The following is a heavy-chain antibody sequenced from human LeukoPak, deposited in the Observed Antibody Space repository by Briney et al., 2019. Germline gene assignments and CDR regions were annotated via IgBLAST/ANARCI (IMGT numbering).Heavy chain of an antibody. CDR3: AKGSGPSSGTTFDY. CDR2: ISGSGGST. J-gene: IGHJ4*02. D-gene: IGHD6-19*01. CDR1: GFTFSSYA. Sequence: PGGSLRLSCEASGFTFSSYAMSWVRQAPGKGLEWVSAISGSGGSTYYADSVKGRFTISRDNSKNTLYLQMNSLRAEDTAVYYCAKGSGPSSGTTFDYWGQGTLVTVSS. V-gene: IGHV3-23*01.